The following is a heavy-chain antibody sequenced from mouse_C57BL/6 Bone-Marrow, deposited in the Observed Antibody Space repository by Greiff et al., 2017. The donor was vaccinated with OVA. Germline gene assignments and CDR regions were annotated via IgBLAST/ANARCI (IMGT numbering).Heavy chain of an antibody. D-gene: IGHD1-1*01. J-gene: IGHJ2*01. V-gene: IGHV1-50*01. CDR2: IHPSDSYT. CDR1: GYTFTSYW. Sequence: QVQLQQPGAELVKPGASVKLSCKASGYTFTSYWMQWVKQRPGQGLEWIGEIHPSDSYTNYNQKFKGKAPLTVAQSSSPAYMQLSSLTSENSAVYYCEREGTIATVVATGDLDYGGQGTTLTVSS. CDR3: EREGTIATVVATGDLDY.